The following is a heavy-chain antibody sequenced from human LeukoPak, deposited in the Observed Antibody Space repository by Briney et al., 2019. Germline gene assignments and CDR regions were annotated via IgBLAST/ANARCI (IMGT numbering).Heavy chain of an antibody. CDR3: TRQWVYYYDSSERKWWFDP. V-gene: IGHV4-34*01. CDR1: GGSFSGYY. J-gene: IGHJ5*02. CDR2: INHSGST. Sequence: SETLSLTCAVYGGSFSGYYWSWIRQPPGKGLEWIGEINHSGSTNYNPSLKSRVTISVDTSKNQFSLKLSSVTAADTAVYYCTRQWVYYYDSSERKWWFDPWGQGTLVTVSS. D-gene: IGHD3-22*01.